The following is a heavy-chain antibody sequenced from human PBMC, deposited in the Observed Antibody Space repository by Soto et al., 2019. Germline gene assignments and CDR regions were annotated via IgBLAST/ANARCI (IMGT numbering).Heavy chain of an antibody. CDR2: INPSGGST. D-gene: IGHD3-9*01. J-gene: IGHJ6*02. CDR1: GYTFTSYY. Sequence: ASVKVSCKASGYTFTSYYMHWVRQAPGQGLEWMGIINPSGGSTSYAQKFQGRVTMTRDTSTSTVYMELRSLRSDDTAVYYCARDVEKYYDILTGYLRSYGMDVWGQGTTVTVSS. CDR3: ARDVEKYYDILTGYLRSYGMDV. V-gene: IGHV1-46*01.